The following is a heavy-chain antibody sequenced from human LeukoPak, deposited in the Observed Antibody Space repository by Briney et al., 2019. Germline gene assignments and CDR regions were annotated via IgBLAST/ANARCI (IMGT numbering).Heavy chain of an antibody. V-gene: IGHV3-30*02. CDR1: GFTFSSYG. J-gene: IGHJ4*02. Sequence: PGGSLRLSCAASGFTFSSYGMHWVRQAPGKGLEWLAFMRYDGSNTHYADSVKGRFTISRDNSKNTLFLQMNSLRSEDTALYYCANGPHYNILTGFYKVRSHLDYWGQGTLVTVSS. D-gene: IGHD3-9*01. CDR3: ANGPHYNILTGFYKVRSHLDY. CDR2: MRYDGSNT.